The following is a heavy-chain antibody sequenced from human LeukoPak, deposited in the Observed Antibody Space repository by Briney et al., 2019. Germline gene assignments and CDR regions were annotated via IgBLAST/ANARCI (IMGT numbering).Heavy chain of an antibody. CDR3: VRETGYCSGGRCYFIY. CDR2: INPNSGGT. D-gene: IGHD2-15*01. V-gene: IGHV1-2*02. Sequence: GASVKVSCKASGYTFTSYYMHWVRQAPGQGLEWMGWINPNSGGTSSAQKFQGRVTMTRDTSVSTAYMELSRLRSDDTALYYCVRETGYCSGGRCYFIYWGQGTLVTVSS. CDR1: GYTFTSYY. J-gene: IGHJ4*02.